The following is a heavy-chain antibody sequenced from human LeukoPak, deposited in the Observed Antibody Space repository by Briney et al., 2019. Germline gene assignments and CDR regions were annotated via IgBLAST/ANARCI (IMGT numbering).Heavy chain of an antibody. J-gene: IGHJ4*02. V-gene: IGHV3-21*01. CDR3: AGNFLFPSSPPDY. CDR1: GFTFSSYS. CDR2: ISSSSSYI. Sequence: PGGSLRLSCAASGFTFSSYSMNWVRQAPGKGLEWVSSISSSSSYIYYADSVKGRFTISRDNAKNSLYLQMNSLRAEDTAVYYCAGNFLFPSSPPDYWGQGTLVTVSS. D-gene: IGHD6-13*01.